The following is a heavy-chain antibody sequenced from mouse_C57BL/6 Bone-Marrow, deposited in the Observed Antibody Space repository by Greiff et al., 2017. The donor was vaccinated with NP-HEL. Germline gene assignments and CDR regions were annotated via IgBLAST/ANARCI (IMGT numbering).Heavy chain of an antibody. J-gene: IGHJ3*01. CDR3: ARKDYYGSSSFAY. Sequence: QVHVKQPGAELVKPGASVKLSCKASGYTFTSYWMQWVKQRPGQGLEWIGEIDPSDSYTNYNQKFKGKATLTVDTSSSTAYMQLSSLTSEDSAVYYCARKDYYGSSSFAYWGQGTLVTVSA. CDR2: IDPSDSYT. D-gene: IGHD1-1*01. V-gene: IGHV1-50*01. CDR1: GYTFTSYW.